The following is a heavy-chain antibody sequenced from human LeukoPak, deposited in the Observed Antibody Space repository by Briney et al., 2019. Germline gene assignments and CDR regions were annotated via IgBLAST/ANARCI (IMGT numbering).Heavy chain of an antibody. D-gene: IGHD6-13*01. V-gene: IGHV4-39*07. CDR3: ARRVYPGAAGWFDP. Sequence: PSETLSLTCTVSGVSISSSNSYWGWIRQPPGKGLEWIGSIYHSGCTYYNPSLKSRVTISVDTSKNQFSLKLSSVTAADTAVYYCARRVYPGAAGWFDPWGQGTLVTVSS. CDR1: GVSISSSNSY. J-gene: IGHJ5*02. CDR2: IYHSGCT.